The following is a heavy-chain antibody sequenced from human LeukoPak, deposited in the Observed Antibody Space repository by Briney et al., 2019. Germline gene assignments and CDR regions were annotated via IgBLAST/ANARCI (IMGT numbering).Heavy chain of an antibody. Sequence: PGGSLRLSCAASGFTFSSYSMNWVRQAPGKGLEWVSSISSSSSYIYYADSVKGRFTISRDNAKNSLYLQMNSRRAEVPAVHYCARHGDQWPPQNTCFDPWGQGTLDTVSS. J-gene: IGHJ5*02. D-gene: IGHD6-19*01. V-gene: IGHV3-21*01. CDR2: ISSSSSYI. CDR3: ARHGDQWPPQNTCFDP. CDR1: GFTFSSYS.